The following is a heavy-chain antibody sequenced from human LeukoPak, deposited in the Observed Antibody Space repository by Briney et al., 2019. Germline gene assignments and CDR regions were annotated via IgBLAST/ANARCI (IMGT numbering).Heavy chain of an antibody. J-gene: IGHJ3*02. V-gene: IGHV3-21*04. D-gene: IGHD5-18*01. Sequence: PGGSLRLSCAASGFTFSTYTMNWVRQAPGKGLEWVSSISSSSYFIYYADSVRGRFTISRDNAKNSLYLQMNSLRAEDTAVYYCARDLGDSYGYEGAFDIWGQGTMVTVSS. CDR1: GFTFSTYT. CDR2: ISSSSYFI. CDR3: ARDLGDSYGYEGAFDI.